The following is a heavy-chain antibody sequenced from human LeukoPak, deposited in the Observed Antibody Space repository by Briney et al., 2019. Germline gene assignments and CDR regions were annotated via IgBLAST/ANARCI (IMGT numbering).Heavy chain of an antibody. Sequence: ASVKLSCKASGYTFTSYGITWVRQAPGQGLEWMAWISAYNGKTNYAQRFQGRVTMTTDSSTSTAYMELRILRSDDTAVYYCARDGLDYGDYINFDYWGQGTLVTVSS. J-gene: IGHJ4*02. CDR3: ARDGLDYGDYINFDY. CDR2: ISAYNGKT. V-gene: IGHV1-18*01. D-gene: IGHD4-17*01. CDR1: GYTFTSYG.